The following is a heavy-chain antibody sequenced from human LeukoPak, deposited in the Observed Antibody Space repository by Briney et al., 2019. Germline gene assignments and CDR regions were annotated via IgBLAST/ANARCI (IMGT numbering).Heavy chain of an antibody. Sequence: GGSLRLSCAASGFTFSSYWMSRVRQAPGKGLEWVANIKQDGSEKYYVDSVKGRFTISRDNAKNSLYLQMNSLRAEDTAVYFCAREGNYGDCDYYWGQGTLVTVSS. D-gene: IGHD4-17*01. CDR1: GFTFSSYW. J-gene: IGHJ4*02. CDR3: AREGNYGDCDYY. CDR2: IKQDGSEK. V-gene: IGHV3-7*01.